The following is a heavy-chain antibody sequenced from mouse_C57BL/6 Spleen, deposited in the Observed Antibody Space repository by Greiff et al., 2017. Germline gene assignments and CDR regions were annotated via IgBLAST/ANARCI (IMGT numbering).Heavy chain of an antibody. J-gene: IGHJ1*03. CDR3: TREVTTGHWYFDV. Sequence: QVQLQQSGAELVRPGASVTLSCKASGYTFTDYEMHWVKQTPVHGLEWIGAIDPETGGTAYNQKFKGKAILTADKSSSTAYMELRSLTSEDSAVYYCTREVTTGHWYFDVWGTGTTVTVSS. D-gene: IGHD2-2*01. V-gene: IGHV1-15*01. CDR2: IDPETGGT. CDR1: GYTFTDYE.